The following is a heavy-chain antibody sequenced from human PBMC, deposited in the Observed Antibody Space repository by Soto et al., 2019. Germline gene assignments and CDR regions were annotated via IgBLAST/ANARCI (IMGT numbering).Heavy chain of an antibody. Sequence: QITLKESGPPLVKPTQTLTLTCTFSGFSLSTSGVGVGWIRQPPGKALEWLALIYWDDDKRYSPSLNSRLTTTKDTSKNQVVLTMTNMDPVDTATYYCAHRRPWSSNWNSGSFDPWGQGTLVTVSS. CDR1: GFSLSTSGVG. D-gene: IGHD1-20*01. CDR2: IYWDDDK. V-gene: IGHV2-5*02. CDR3: AHRRPWSSNWNSGSFDP. J-gene: IGHJ5*02.